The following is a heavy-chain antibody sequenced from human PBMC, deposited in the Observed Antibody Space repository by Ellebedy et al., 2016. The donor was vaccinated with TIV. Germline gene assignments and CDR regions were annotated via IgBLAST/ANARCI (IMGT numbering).Heavy chain of an antibody. CDR1: GGSFSTYY. V-gene: IGHV4-34*01. D-gene: IGHD3-22*01. Sequence: SETLSLXCAVYGGSFSTYYWTWIRQPPGKGLEWIGEINHSGSTSYNPSLKRRVTISVDKSKNQFSLKMTSVTAADTAVYYCATLETYYYDRDGYVSWFDPWGLGALVTVSS. CDR3: ATLETYYYDRDGYVSWFDP. J-gene: IGHJ5*02. CDR2: INHSGST.